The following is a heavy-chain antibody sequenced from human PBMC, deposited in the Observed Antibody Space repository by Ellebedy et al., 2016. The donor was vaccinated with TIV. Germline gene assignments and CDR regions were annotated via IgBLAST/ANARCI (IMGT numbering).Heavy chain of an antibody. D-gene: IGHD1-26*01. CDR2: MRQDGGEK. CDR3: ATDGSYDNHHYPAHAFVF. J-gene: IGHJ3*01. Sequence: GGSLRLSCVASGFRFSSYWMSWVRQAPGKGLEWVANMRQDGGEKYYVDSVKARFTISRDNAKSSLYLQMNSVRAEDTAVYYCATDGSYDNHHYPAHAFVFWGQGTTVTVSS. V-gene: IGHV3-7*01. CDR1: GFRFSSYW.